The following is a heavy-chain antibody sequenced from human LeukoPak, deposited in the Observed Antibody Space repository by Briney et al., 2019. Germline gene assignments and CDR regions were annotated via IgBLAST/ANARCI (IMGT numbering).Heavy chain of an antibody. V-gene: IGHV3-23*01. D-gene: IGHD3-16*02. J-gene: IGHJ5*02. CDR3: AKDLYDYVWGSYRHDCFDP. CDR1: GFDFSNYA. CDR2: ISGSGGST. Sequence: GGSLRLSCEASGFDFSNYAMSWVRQAPGKGLEWVSAISGSGGSTYYADSVKGRFTISRDNSKNTLFLQMNSLRADDTAVYHCAKDLYDYVWGSYRHDCFDPWGQGTLVTVSS.